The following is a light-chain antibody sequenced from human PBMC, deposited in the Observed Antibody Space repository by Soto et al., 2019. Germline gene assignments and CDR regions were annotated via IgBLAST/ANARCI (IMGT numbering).Light chain of an antibody. CDR2: DVN. J-gene: IGLJ3*02. CDR1: SSDVGGYNY. V-gene: IGLV2-14*01. CDR3: SSYTTSATEV. Sequence: QSVLTQPASVSGSPGQSITISCTGTSSDVGGYNYVSWYQKHPGKAPKVMIYDVNNRPSGVSYRFSGSKSGNTASLTISGLQAEDEAEYYCSSYTTSATEVFGGGTKLTVL.